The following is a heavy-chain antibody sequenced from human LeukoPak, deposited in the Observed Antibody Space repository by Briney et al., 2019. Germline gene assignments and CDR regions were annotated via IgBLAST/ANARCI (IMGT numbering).Heavy chain of an antibody. Sequence: SETLSLTCTVSGGSISGYYWSWIRQPPGKGLEWIGYIYYSGSTNYNPSLKSRVTISVDTSKNQFSLKRSSVTAADTAVYYGARHTCSSASCPFDYWGQGTLVSVSS. D-gene: IGHD2-2*01. CDR3: ARHTCSSASCPFDY. J-gene: IGHJ4*02. V-gene: IGHV4-59*08. CDR2: IYYSGST. CDR1: GGSISGYY.